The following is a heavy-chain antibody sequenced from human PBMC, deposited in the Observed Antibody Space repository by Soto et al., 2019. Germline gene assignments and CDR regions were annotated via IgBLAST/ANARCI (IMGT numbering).Heavy chain of an antibody. CDR2: INVYNGKT. Sequence: AAVKVSGMSSSYTFAIYGVIFVRQAPVQGLEWMGWINVYNGKTNYAQQIKGRVIMTTDASTSTAYMELKSLRSDDTAIYYCARGPDPTYSDYWGQGTLVTVSS. J-gene: IGHJ4*02. V-gene: IGHV1-18*01. CDR3: ARGPDPTYSDY. CDR1: SYTFAIYG.